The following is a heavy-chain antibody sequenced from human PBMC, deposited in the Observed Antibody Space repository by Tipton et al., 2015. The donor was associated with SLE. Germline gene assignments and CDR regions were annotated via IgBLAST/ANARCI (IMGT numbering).Heavy chain of an antibody. CDR1: GGSISSYY. D-gene: IGHD3-10*01. V-gene: IGHV4-59*01. CDR3: AIYRSGGGGSGY. Sequence: TLSLTCTVSGGSISSYYWSWIRQPPGKRPEWAGYIYHTKYNPSLSGYTNYNPSLKSRLTISVDSSKNQFSLRLTSVTAADTAVYYCAIYRSGGGGSGYWCPAPLFPVSS. J-gene: IGHJ4*02. CDR2: IYHTKYNPSLSGYT.